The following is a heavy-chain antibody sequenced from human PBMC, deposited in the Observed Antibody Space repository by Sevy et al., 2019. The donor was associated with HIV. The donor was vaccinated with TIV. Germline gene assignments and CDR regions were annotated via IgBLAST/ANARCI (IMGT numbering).Heavy chain of an antibody. D-gene: IGHD2-15*01. Sequence: GGSLRLSCAASGFTFSSYSMNWVRQAPGKGLEWVSSISSSSSYIYYADSVKGRFTISRDNAKNSLHLQMYSLRAEDRAVDYCARSVVAASSYSEWAFDIWGQGTMVTVSS. V-gene: IGHV3-21*01. CDR3: ARSVVAASSYSEWAFDI. CDR1: GFTFSSYS. CDR2: ISSSSSYI. J-gene: IGHJ3*02.